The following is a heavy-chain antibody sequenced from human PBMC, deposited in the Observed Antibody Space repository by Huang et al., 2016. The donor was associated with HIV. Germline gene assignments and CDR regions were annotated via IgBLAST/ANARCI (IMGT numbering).Heavy chain of an antibody. CDR3: SRGPSTPATEL. D-gene: IGHD1-1*01. CDR2: IYSNGTT. V-gene: IGHV4-39*02. J-gene: IGHJ3*01. Sequence: QVQLQESGQGLVKPSDTLSLTCIVSGDSVDSSYAYWGWVRQPPGKGLEWMGSIYSNGTTYYNKYLKSRFTISVDTSKNHFSLNLKTVTAADTAVYYCSRGPSTPATELWGQGTMVTVSS. CDR1: GDSVDSSYAY.